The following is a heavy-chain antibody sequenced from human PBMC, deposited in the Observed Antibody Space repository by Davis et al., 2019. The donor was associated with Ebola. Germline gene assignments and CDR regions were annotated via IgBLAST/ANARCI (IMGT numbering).Heavy chain of an antibody. Sequence: SVKVSCKASGGTFSSYAISWVRQAPGQGLEWMGRIIPILGIANYAQKFQGRVTITADKSTSAAYMELSSLRSEDTAVYYCARDLASPVDYWGQGTLVTVSS. V-gene: IGHV1-69*04. J-gene: IGHJ4*02. CDR3: ARDLASPVDY. CDR1: GGTFSSYA. CDR2: IIPILGIA.